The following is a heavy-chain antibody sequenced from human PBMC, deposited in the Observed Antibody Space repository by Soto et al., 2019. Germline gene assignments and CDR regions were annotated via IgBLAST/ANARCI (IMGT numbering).Heavy chain of an antibody. CDR1: GGSISSYY. CDR2: IYYSGST. V-gene: IGHV4-59*01. Sequence: SETLSLTCTVSGGSISSYYWSWIRQPPGRGLEWIGYIYYSGSTNYNPSLKSRVTISVDTSKNQFSLKLSSVTAADTAVYYCARGDSSGWPVDYWGQGTLVTVSS. D-gene: IGHD6-19*01. J-gene: IGHJ4*02. CDR3: ARGDSSGWPVDY.